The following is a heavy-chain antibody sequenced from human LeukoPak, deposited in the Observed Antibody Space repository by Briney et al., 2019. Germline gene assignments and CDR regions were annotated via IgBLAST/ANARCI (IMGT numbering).Heavy chain of an antibody. D-gene: IGHD3-10*01. J-gene: IGHJ3*02. V-gene: IGHV3-23*01. CDR2: ISGSGGST. CDR3: AKDSTYGSGSYYNVVEAPDAFDI. CDR1: GFTFSNYG. Sequence: GGSLRLSCAASGFTFSNYGMNWVRQAPGKGLEWVSAISGSGGSTYYADSVKGRFTISRDNSKNTLYLQMNSLRAEDTAVYYCAKDSTYGSGSYYNVVEAPDAFDIWGQGTMVTVSS.